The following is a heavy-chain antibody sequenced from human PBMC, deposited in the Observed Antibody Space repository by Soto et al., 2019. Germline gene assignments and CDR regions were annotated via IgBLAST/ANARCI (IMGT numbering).Heavy chain of an antibody. V-gene: IGHV4-39*01. J-gene: IGHJ6*02. Sequence: PSETLSLTCTASGGSIRDSRYYWVWVRQSPGKGLEWIGTVYYNGDTYYNPPLKSRVTVSVETSKNQFSLRLYSVTAADTAVYYCARSVDEPRYYGLDVWGQGATVTVSS. D-gene: IGHD5-12*01. CDR2: VYYNGDT. CDR1: GGSIRDSRYY. CDR3: ARSVDEPRYYGLDV.